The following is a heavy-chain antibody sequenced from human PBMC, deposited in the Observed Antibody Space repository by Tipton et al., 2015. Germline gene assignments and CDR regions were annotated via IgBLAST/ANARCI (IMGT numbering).Heavy chain of an antibody. J-gene: IGHJ3*02. CDR3: ARVPDSGFDAFDI. CDR1: GGSVSTSNYY. CDR2: ISYSGST. D-gene: IGHD5-12*01. Sequence: TLSLTCTVSGGSVSTSNYYWGWIRQSPGKGLEWIGYISYSGSTHYNPSLKSRVTVLLDTSKTQFSLSLTSVTAADTAVYYCARVPDSGFDAFDIWGQGTMVTVSS. V-gene: IGHV4-61*01.